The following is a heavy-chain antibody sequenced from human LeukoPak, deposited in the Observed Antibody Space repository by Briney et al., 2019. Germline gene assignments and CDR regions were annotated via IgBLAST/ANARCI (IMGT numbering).Heavy chain of an antibody. CDR2: ISTNGRST. J-gene: IGHJ4*02. Sequence: GGSLRLSCSASGFTFSDCAMHWVRQAPGKGLEYVSAISTNGRSTYYADSVKGRFTISRDNSKNTLHLQMSSLRDEDTAVYYCLKDTSGVVVFDCWGQGTLVTVSS. CDR3: LKDTSGVVVFDC. V-gene: IGHV3-64D*09. D-gene: IGHD2-21*01. CDR1: GFTFSDCA.